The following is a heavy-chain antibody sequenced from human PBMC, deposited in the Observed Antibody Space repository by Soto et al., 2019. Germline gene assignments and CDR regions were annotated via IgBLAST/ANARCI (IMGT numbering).Heavy chain of an antibody. CDR1: GYTFTSYA. D-gene: IGHD4-17*01. J-gene: IGHJ6*02. CDR3: ARTVGYYYGMDV. V-gene: IGHV1-3*01. Sequence: QVQLVQSGAEVKKPGASVKVSCKASGYTFTSYAMHWVRQAPGQRLEWMGWINAGNGNTKYSQKFQGRVTITRDTSASTGYMELSSLRSDDTAVYYCARTVGYYYGMDVWGQGTTVTVSS. CDR2: INAGNGNT.